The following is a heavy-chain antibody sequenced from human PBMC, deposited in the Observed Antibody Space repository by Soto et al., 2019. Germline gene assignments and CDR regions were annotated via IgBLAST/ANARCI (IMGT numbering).Heavy chain of an antibody. J-gene: IGHJ4*02. V-gene: IGHV3-21*01. D-gene: IGHD3-22*01. CDR1: GFTFSNYN. CDR2: ISRSSSYI. CDR3: AREPTPHYYDSSGSYPEGFDY. Sequence: PGGSLRLSCAASGFTFSNYNINWVRQAPGKGLEWVSSISRSSSYIYYADSVQGRFTISRDNSKNTLYLQMNSLRAEDTAVYYCAREPTPHYYDSSGSYPEGFDYWGQGSLVTVSS.